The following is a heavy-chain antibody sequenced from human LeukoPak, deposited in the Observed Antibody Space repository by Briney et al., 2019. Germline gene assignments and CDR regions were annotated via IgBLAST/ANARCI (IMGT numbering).Heavy chain of an antibody. CDR2: IYYTGST. D-gene: IGHD3-10*01. V-gene: IGHV4-59*01. J-gene: IGHJ5*02. CDR1: GGSISTYY. Sequence: SETLSLTCTLSGGSISTYYWSWVRQPPGKGLEWIGYIYYTGSTDYNPSLKSRVTKSVDTSKNQFSLKLSSVTAADTAVYSCARGSVRGEFDPWGQGTLVTVSS. CDR3: ARGSVRGEFDP.